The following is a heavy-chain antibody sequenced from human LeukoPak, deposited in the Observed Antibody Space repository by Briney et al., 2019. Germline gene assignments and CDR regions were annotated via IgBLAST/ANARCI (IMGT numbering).Heavy chain of an antibody. J-gene: IGHJ4*02. CDR3: ATLMGATRLDY. Sequence: ASVKVSCKASGYTFTGYYMHWVRQAPGQGLEWMGWINPNSGGTNYAQKFQGRVTMTEDTSTDTAYMELSSLRSEDTAVYYCATLMGATRLDYWGQGTLVTVSS. V-gene: IGHV1-2*02. CDR2: INPNSGGT. D-gene: IGHD1-26*01. CDR1: GYTFTGYY.